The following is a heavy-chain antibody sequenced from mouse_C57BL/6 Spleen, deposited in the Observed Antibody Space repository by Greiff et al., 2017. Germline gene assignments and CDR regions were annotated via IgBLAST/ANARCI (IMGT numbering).Heavy chain of an antibody. J-gene: IGHJ2*01. Sequence: EVQRVESGTVLARPGASVKMSCKTSGYTFTSYWMHWVKQRPGQGLEWIGAIYPGNSDTSYNQKFKGKAKLTAVTSASTAYMELSSLTNEDSAVYYCTGHTTVVAFDYWGQGTTLTVSS. V-gene: IGHV1-5*01. CDR3: TGHTTVVAFDY. CDR2: IYPGNSDT. D-gene: IGHD1-1*01. CDR1: GYTFTSYW.